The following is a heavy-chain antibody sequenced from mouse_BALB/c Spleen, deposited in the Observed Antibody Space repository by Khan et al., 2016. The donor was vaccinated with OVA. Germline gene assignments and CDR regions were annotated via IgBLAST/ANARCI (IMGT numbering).Heavy chain of an antibody. CDR2: INTYTGEP. V-gene: IGHV9-3-1*01. Sequence: QIQLVQSGPELKKPGVTVKISCKASGYTFTTYGMNWVKQAPGKGLKWMGWINTYTGEPTYVDDFKGRFAFSLETSASSAYLQINNLKNEDTATYFCARVGYSGTMDYWGQGTSVTVSS. J-gene: IGHJ4*01. CDR3: ARVGYSGTMDY. D-gene: IGHD2-14*01. CDR1: GYTFTTYG.